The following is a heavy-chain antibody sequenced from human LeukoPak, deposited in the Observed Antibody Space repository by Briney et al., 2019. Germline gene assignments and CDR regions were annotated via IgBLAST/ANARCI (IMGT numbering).Heavy chain of an antibody. V-gene: IGHV3-21*01. D-gene: IGHD2-2*02. CDR1: GFTFSSYS. J-gene: IGHJ4*02. CDR2: ISSSSSYI. Sequence: GGSLRLSCAASGFTFSSYSMNWVRQAPGKGLEWVSSISSSSSYIYYADSVKGRFTISRDNAKNSLYLQMNSLRAEDTAVYYCAREGVPAAIFMRAAHLDYWGQGTLVTVSS. CDR3: AREGVPAAIFMRAAHLDY.